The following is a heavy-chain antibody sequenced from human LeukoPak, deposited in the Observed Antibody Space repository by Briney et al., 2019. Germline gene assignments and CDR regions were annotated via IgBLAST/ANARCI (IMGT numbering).Heavy chain of an antibody. CDR1: GYTFTGYY. CDR2: INPSGGST. CDR3: ARDKSEEGIAVAGGPYFEY. V-gene: IGHV1-46*01. Sequence: ASVKVSCKASGYTFTGYYMHWVRQAPGQGLEWMGIINPSGGSTSYAQKFQGRVTMTRDMSTSTVYMELSSLRSEDTAVYYCARDKSEEGIAVAGGPYFEYWGQGTLVTVSS. D-gene: IGHD6-19*01. J-gene: IGHJ4*02.